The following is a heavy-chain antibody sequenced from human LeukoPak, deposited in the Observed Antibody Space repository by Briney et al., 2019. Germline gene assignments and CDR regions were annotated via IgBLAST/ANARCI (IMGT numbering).Heavy chain of an antibody. CDR2: ISGSGGST. D-gene: IGHD2-15*01. J-gene: IGHJ4*02. CDR1: GFTFSSYA. V-gene: IGHV3-23*01. CDR3: ASRDPCSGGSCYALDY. Sequence: PGGSLRLSCAATGFTFSSYAMSWVRQAPGKGLEWVSAISGSGGSTYYADSVKGRFTISRDNSKNTLYLQMNSLRAEDTAVYYCASRDPCSGGSCYALDYWGQGTLVAVSS.